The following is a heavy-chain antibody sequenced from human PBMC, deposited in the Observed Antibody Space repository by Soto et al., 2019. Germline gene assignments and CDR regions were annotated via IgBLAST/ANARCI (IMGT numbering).Heavy chain of an antibody. J-gene: IGHJ4*01. CDR2: MNPNSGNT. D-gene: IGHD3-10*01. CDR1: GYTFTSYD. CDR3: ASARWFGELLRLYYFEC. Sequence: QVQLVQSGAEVKKPGASVKVSCKASGYTFTSYDINWVRQATGQGLEWMGWMNPNSGNTGYAQKFQGRVTMTRNTSXSXXYMELSSLRAEDTAVYYCASARWFGELLRLYYFECWGHGTVVTVSS. V-gene: IGHV1-8*01.